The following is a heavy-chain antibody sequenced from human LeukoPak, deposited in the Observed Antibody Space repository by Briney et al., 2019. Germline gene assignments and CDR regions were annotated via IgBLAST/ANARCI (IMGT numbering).Heavy chain of an antibody. J-gene: IGHJ6*02. D-gene: IGHD4-17*01. V-gene: IGHV1-2*02. CDR1: GYTFTGYY. CDR3: ARERRIYGDYGTYYYGMDV. Sequence: ASVKVSCKASGYTFTGYYMHWVRQAPGQGLEWMGWINPNSGGTNYAQKFQGRATMTRDTSISTAYMELSRLRSDDTAVYYCARERRIYGDYGTYYYGMDVWGQGTTVTVSS. CDR2: INPNSGGT.